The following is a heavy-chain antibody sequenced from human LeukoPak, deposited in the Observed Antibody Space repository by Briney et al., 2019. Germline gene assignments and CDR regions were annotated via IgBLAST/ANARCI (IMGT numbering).Heavy chain of an antibody. V-gene: IGHV3-33*01. CDR1: GFSFSSYG. Sequence: GGSLRLSCAASGFSFSSYGLHWVRQAPGKGLERVSAISYDGKNIHYADSVKGRFTISRDNSRNTVYLQMNSLRVEDTAVYYCARTYSRESGYDFVFHYWGQGTRVTVSS. CDR2: ISYDGKNI. J-gene: IGHJ4*02. CDR3: ARTYSRESGYDFVFHY. D-gene: IGHD5-12*01.